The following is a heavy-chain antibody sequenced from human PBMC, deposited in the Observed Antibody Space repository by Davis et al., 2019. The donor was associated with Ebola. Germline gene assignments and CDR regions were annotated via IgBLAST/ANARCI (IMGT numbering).Heavy chain of an antibody. CDR1: GYTFTNYG. CDR2: INPHNGNT. D-gene: IGHD1-1*01. J-gene: IGHJ4*02. V-gene: IGHV1-18*04. CDR3: ARAQFPTTSDH. Sequence: AASVKVSCKASGYTFTNYGITWVRQAPGQGLEWMGWINPHNGNTNYAQNVQGRVTMTTDTSTSTAYMEVGSLRSDDTAVYYCARAQFPTTSDHRGQGTLVTVSS.